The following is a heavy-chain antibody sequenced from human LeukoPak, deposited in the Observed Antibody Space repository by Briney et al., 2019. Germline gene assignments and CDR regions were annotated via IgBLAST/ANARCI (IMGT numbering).Heavy chain of an antibody. CDR2: INPNSGGT. V-gene: IGHV1-2*02. CDR1: GYTFTGYY. CDR3: ARDGVVVAPFYYYYGMDV. Sequence: GASVKVSCKASGYTFTGYYMHWVRQAARQGLEWMGWINPNSGGTNYAQKFQGRVTMTRDTSISTAYMELSRLRSDDTAVYYCARDGVVVAPFYYYYGMDVWGQGTTVTVSS. J-gene: IGHJ6*02. D-gene: IGHD2-15*01.